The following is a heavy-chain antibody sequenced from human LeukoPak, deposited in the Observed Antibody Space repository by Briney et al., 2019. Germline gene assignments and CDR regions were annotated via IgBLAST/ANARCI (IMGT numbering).Heavy chain of an antibody. CDR1: GFTFSSYW. D-gene: IGHD6-19*01. J-gene: IGHJ4*02. CDR2: ISSSSSYI. V-gene: IGHV3-21*01. CDR3: ARDTPEAVADH. Sequence: PGGSLRLSCAASGFTFSSYWMSWVRQAPGKGLEWVSSISSSSSYIYYADSVKGRFTISRDNAKNSLYLQMNSLRAEDTAVYYCARDTPEAVADHWGQGTLVTVSS.